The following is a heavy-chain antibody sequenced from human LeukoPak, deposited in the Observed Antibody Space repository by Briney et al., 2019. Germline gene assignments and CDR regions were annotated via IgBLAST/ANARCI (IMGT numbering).Heavy chain of an antibody. CDR3: ARGVAGTPLTDY. CDR2: INPNSGGT. J-gene: IGHJ4*02. V-gene: IGHV1-2*02. CDR1: GYTFTGYY. D-gene: IGHD6-19*01. Sequence: ASVKVSCKASGYTFTGYYMHWVRQAPGQGLEWMGWINPNSGGTNYAQKFQGRVTMTRDTSISIAYMELSRLRSDDTAVYYCARGVAGTPLTDYWGQGTLVTVSS.